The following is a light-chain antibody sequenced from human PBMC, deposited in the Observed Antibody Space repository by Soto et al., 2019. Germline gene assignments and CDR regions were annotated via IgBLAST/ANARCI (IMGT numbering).Light chain of an antibody. V-gene: IGKV3-20*01. CDR2: GAS. J-gene: IGKJ4*01. CDR1: QSVSSSY. CDR3: QHYGSSPPLT. Sequence: EIVLTQSPGTLSLSPGERATLSCRTSQSVSSSYIAWYQQRPGQAPRLLIYGASKRATDIPDTFSGSGSGTAFTLTISRLEPEDFAVYYCQHYGSSPPLTFGGGTKVEIQ.